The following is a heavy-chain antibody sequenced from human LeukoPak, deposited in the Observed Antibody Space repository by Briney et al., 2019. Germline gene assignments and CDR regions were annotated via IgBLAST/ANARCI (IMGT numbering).Heavy chain of an antibody. CDR1: GGTFSSYA. CDR2: IIPIFGTA. CDR3: AKVLGSWRHQADY. V-gene: IGHV1-69*05. D-gene: IGHD6-13*01. J-gene: IGHJ4*02. Sequence: AASVKVSCKASGGTFSSYAISWVRQAPGQGLEWMGGIIPIFGTANYAQKFQGRVTITTDESTSTAYMELSSLRAEDTAVYYCAKVLGSWRHQADYWGQGTLVTVSS.